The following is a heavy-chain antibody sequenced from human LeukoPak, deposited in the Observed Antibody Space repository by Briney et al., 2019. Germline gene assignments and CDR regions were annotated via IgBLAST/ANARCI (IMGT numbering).Heavy chain of an antibody. CDR1: GGSISSGSYY. J-gene: IGHJ4*02. Sequence: SQTLSLTCTVSGGSISSGSYYWSWIRQPAGKGLKWIGRIYTSGSTNYNPSLKSRVTISVDTSKNQFSLKLSSVTAADTAVYYCARQCSGGSCYSGSTDYWGQGTLVTVSS. CDR2: IYTSGST. D-gene: IGHD2-15*01. CDR3: ARQCSGGSCYSGSTDY. V-gene: IGHV4-61*02.